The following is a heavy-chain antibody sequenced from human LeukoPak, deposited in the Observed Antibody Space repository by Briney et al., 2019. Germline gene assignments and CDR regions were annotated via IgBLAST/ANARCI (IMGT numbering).Heavy chain of an antibody. D-gene: IGHD1-26*01. Sequence: PETLSLTCTVSGDSTSSDRYYGGWVRQPPGKGLEWIGNIYYSGSTYYNPSLKSRVTMSVDTSKNQFFLKLNSVTAADTAVYYCARGRPYSGGYHLDYWGQGTLVTVSA. CDR2: IYYSGST. J-gene: IGHJ4*02. CDR1: GDSTSSDRYY. V-gene: IGHV4-39*01. CDR3: ARGRPYSGGYHLDY.